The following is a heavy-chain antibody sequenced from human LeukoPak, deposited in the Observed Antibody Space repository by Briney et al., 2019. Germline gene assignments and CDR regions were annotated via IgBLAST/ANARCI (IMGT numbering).Heavy chain of an antibody. CDR3: ASSEWSRDAFHI. D-gene: IGHD3-3*01. CDR1: GFTFGTYW. CDR2: TNQDGTEK. Sequence: PGGSLRLSCTASGFTFGTYWMSWVRHPPGKGLEWVAKTNQDGTEKYYVDSVKGRFTISRDNAKTSLYLQMNSLRAEDTAVYYCASSEWSRDAFHIWGQGTMVTVSS. V-gene: IGHV3-7*01. J-gene: IGHJ3*02.